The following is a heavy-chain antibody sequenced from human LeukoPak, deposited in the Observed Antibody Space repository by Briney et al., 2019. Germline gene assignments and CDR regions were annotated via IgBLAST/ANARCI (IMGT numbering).Heavy chain of an antibody. D-gene: IGHD6-19*01. CDR2: INHSGST. J-gene: IGHJ4*02. CDR3: ARGSDSSGCAGDFDY. V-gene: IGHV4-34*01. CDR1: GGSFSGYY. Sequence: SETLSLTCAVYGGSFSGYYWSGIRKPPGKGLKGIGEINHSGSTNYNPSLKSRVTISVDTSKNQFSLKLSSVTAADTAVYYCARGSDSSGCAGDFDYWGQGTLVTVSS.